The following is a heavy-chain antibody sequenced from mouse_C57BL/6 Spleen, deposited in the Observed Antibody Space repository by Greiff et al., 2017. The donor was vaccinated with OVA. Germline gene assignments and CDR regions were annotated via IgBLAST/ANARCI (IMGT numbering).Heavy chain of an antibody. D-gene: IGHD4-1*01. Sequence: QVQLQQPGAELVRPGTSVKLSCKASGYTFTSYWMHWVKQRPGQGLEWIGVIDPADSYTNYNQKFKGKATLTVDTSSSTAYMQLSSLTSEDSAVYYCARSGTMPWFAYWGQGTLVTASA. CDR1: GYTFTSYW. V-gene: IGHV1-59*01. CDR2: IDPADSYT. CDR3: ARSGTMPWFAY. J-gene: IGHJ3*01.